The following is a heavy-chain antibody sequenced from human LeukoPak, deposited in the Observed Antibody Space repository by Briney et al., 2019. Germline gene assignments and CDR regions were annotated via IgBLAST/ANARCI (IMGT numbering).Heavy chain of an antibody. D-gene: IGHD6-13*01. Sequence: GGSLRLSCAASGFTFSSYYMHWVRQAPGKGLEWVAVISYDGSNKYYADSVKGRFTISRDNSKNTLYLQMNSLRAEDTAVYYCARDAAYFDYWGQGTLVTVSS. J-gene: IGHJ4*02. CDR2: ISYDGSNK. CDR3: ARDAAYFDY. V-gene: IGHV3-30-3*01. CDR1: GFTFSSYY.